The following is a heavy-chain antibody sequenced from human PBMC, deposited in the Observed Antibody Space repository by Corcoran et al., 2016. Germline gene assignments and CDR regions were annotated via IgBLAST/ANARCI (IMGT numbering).Heavy chain of an antibody. CDR3: ATDEVVTVPVFQH. D-gene: IGHD2-21*02. J-gene: IGHJ1*01. CDR1: GFTFSSYW. Sequence: EVQLVESGGGLVQPGGSLRLSCAASGFTFSSYWMSWVRQAAGKGLEWVANIKQDGSEKHYVDSVKGRFTISRDNAKNSLYLQMNSLRAEATAVYYCATDEVVTVPVFQHWGQGTLVTVSS. CDR2: IKQDGSEK. V-gene: IGHV3-7*01.